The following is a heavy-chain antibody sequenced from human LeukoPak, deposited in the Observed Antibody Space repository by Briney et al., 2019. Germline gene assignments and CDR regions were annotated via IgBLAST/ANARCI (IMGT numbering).Heavy chain of an antibody. CDR1: GFXFSSYS. CDR2: ISSSSTI. CDR3: ARDRYLTSGYEENWFDP. V-gene: IGHV3-48*02. Sequence: GGSLRLSCAASGFXFSSYSINWVRQAPGKGLEWVSYISSSSTIYYADSVKGRFTISRDNAKNSLYLQMNSLRDEDTAVYYCARDRYLTSGYEENWFDPWGQGTLVTVSS. J-gene: IGHJ5*02. D-gene: IGHD3-22*01.